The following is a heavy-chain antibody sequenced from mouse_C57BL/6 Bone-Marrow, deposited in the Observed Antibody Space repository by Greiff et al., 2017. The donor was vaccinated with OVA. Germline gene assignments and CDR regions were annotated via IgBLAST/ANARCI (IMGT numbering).Heavy chain of an antibody. CDR1: GYSFTGYF. V-gene: IGHV1-20*01. D-gene: IGHD2-4*01. CDR2: INPYNGDT. CDR3: AIYDYDHYYAMDY. Sequence: VQLQQSGPELVKPGDSVKISCKASGYSFTGYFMNWVMQSHGKSLEWIGRINPYNGDTFYNQKFKGKATLTVDKSSSTAHMELRSLTSEDSAVYYCAIYDYDHYYAMDYWGQGTSVTVSS. J-gene: IGHJ4*01.